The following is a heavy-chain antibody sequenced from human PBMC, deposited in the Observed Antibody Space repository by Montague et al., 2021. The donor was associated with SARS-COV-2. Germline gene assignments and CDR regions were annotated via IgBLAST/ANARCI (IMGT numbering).Heavy chain of an antibody. Sequence: SETLSLTCTVSGGSISSSSYYWGWIRQPPGKGLEWIGYVYYRGSTKYNPSLKSRVTISVETSKNQFYLKLTSVTAADAAVYYCARANLVTFGGVIDLFEHWGQGSLVTVSS. J-gene: IGHJ4*02. CDR2: VYYRGST. CDR3: ARANLVTFGGVIDLFEH. CDR1: GGSISSSSYY. V-gene: IGHV4-39*07. D-gene: IGHD3-16*02.